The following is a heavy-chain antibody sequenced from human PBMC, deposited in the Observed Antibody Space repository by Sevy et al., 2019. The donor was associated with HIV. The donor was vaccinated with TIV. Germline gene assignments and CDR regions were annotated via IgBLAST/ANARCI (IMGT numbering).Heavy chain of an antibody. J-gene: IGHJ3*01. V-gene: IGHV3-7*01. D-gene: IGHD6-6*01. Sequence: GGSLRLSCAASGFTFSAYWMAWVRQAPGKGLEWVANLNQDGSEKYPVDSVKGRFTISRDNAKNSLYLQMNSVRVEDTGIYYCVIDAWRSLVNWGRGTMVTVSS. CDR3: VIDAWRSLVN. CDR1: GFTFSAYW. CDR2: LNQDGSEK.